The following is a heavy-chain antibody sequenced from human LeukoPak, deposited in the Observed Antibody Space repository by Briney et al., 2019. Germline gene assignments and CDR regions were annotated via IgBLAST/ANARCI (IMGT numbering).Heavy chain of an antibody. D-gene: IGHD3-22*01. CDR3: ARETYYDSSGSPNFDY. J-gene: IGHJ4*02. CDR1: GGSISSGGYY. Sequence: SETLSLTCPVSGGSISSGGYYWSWIRQHPGKGLEWLGYIYYSGSTYYNPSLKSRVTISVDTSKNQFSLKLSSVTAADTAVYYCARETYYDSSGSPNFDYWGQGTLVTVSS. V-gene: IGHV4-31*03. CDR2: IYYSGST.